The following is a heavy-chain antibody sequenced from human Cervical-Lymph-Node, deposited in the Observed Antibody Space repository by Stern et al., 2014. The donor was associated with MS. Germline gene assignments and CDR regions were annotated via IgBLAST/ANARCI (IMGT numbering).Heavy chain of an antibody. CDR3: ARDTSSPERSDW. V-gene: IGHV3-53*01. D-gene: IGHD1-1*01. CDR1: GFTVSRDY. Sequence: EVQLEESGGGVIQPGGSLRLSCKASGFTVSRDYMTWVRQAPGQGLEWVSLITNVGSTFYTDSVKGRFTISRDDSKNTVYLHMTSLRAEDTAMYYCARDTSSPERSDWWGQGTLVTVSS. J-gene: IGHJ4*02. CDR2: ITNVGST.